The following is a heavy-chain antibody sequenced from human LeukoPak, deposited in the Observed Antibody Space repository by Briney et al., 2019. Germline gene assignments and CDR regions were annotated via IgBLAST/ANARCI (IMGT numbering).Heavy chain of an antibody. CDR1: GGTFSSYT. D-gene: IGHD4-17*01. Sequence: ASVKVSCKASGGTFSSYTISWVRQAPGQGLEWMGRIFPILGIANYAQKFQGRVTITADKSTSTAYMELSSLRSEDTAVYYCASLNGDYNFDYWGQGTLVTVSS. CDR2: IFPILGIA. V-gene: IGHV1-69*02. J-gene: IGHJ4*02. CDR3: ASLNGDYNFDY.